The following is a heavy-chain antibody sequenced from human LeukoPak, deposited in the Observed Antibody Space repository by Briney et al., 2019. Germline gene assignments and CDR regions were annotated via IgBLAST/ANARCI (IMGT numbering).Heavy chain of an antibody. J-gene: IGHJ4*02. Sequence: SVKVSCKASGGTFSSYAISWVRQAPGQGLEWMGGIIPIFGTANYAQKFQGRVTITTDESTSTAYMELSSLRSEDTAVYYCASLRGKNYDYVWGSYRVFDYWGQGALVTVSS. D-gene: IGHD3-16*02. CDR3: ASLRGKNYDYVWGSYRVFDY. CDR2: IIPIFGTA. CDR1: GGTFSSYA. V-gene: IGHV1-69*05.